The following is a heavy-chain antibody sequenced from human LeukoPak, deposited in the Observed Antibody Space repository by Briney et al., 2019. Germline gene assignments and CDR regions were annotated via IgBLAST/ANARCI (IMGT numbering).Heavy chain of an antibody. V-gene: IGHV4-38-2*02. CDR1: GYSISSGYY. CDR3: ARSYDSSGYWTFDY. D-gene: IGHD3-22*01. Sequence: PSETLSLTCTVSGYSISSGYYWGWIRQPPGKGLEWIGSIYHSGSTYYNPSLKSRVTISVDTSKNQFSLKLSSVTAADTAVYYCARSYDSSGYWTFDYWGQGTLVTVSS. J-gene: IGHJ4*02. CDR2: IYHSGST.